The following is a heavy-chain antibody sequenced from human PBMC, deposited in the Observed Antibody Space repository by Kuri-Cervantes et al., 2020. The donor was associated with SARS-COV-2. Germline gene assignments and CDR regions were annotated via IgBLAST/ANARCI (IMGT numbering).Heavy chain of an antibody. Sequence: GESLKISCAASGFTFSSYDMHWVRQATGKGLEWVSAIGTAGDPYYPGSVKGRFTISRDNSKNTLYLQMNSLRADDTAVYYCARVPNTSDGSGSYYNVGWYFDLWGRGTLVTVSS. J-gene: IGHJ2*01. CDR1: GFTFSSYD. CDR2: IGTAGDP. D-gene: IGHD3-10*01. CDR3: ARVPNTSDGSGSYYNVGWYFDL. V-gene: IGHV3-13*05.